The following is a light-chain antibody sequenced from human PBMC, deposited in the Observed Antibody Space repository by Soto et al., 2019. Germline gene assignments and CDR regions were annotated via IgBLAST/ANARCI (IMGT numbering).Light chain of an antibody. V-gene: IGLV2-11*01. CDR1: SSDVGDYNY. Sequence: QSVLTQPRSVSGSPGQSVTISCTGTSSDVGDYNYVSWYQQHPGKAPKLMIYDVSKRPSGVPDRFSSSKSGNTASLTISGLQAEDEADYYCCSYAGSYTFGFGTGTKVTVL. CDR2: DVS. CDR3: CSYAGSYTFG. J-gene: IGLJ1*01.